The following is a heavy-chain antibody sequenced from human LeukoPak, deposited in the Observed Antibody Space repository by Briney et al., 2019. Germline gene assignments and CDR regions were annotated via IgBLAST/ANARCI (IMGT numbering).Heavy chain of an antibody. V-gene: IGHV1-2*02. Sequence: GASVKVSCKASGYTFTGYYMHWVRQAPGQGLEWMGWINPNSGGTNYARKFQGRVTMTRDTSISTAYMELSRLRSDDTAVYYCARGTVVTPSYFDYWGQGTLVTVSS. J-gene: IGHJ4*02. CDR3: ARGTVVTPSYFDY. D-gene: IGHD4-23*01. CDR2: INPNSGGT. CDR1: GYTFTGYY.